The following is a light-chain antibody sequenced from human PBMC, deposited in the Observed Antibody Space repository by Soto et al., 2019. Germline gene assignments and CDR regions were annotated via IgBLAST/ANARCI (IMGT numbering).Light chain of an antibody. CDR2: WAS. CDR1: QSVLYNSKNY. J-gene: IGKJ4*01. Sequence: DIVMTQTPDSLAVSLGERATINCKSSQSVLYNSKNYLAWYQQKPGQPPKVIMYWASTREFGVPDRFSGSGSGTDFTLTITNVQAEDVAVYYCQQFYSTPLIFGGRTKVEIK. V-gene: IGKV4-1*01. CDR3: QQFYSTPLI.